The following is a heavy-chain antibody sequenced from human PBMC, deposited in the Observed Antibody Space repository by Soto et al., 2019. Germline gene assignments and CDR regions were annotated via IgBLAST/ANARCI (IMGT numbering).Heavy chain of an antibody. D-gene: IGHD3-10*01. Sequence: GGSLRLSCAASGFTFSSYAMSWVRQAPGKGLEWVSAISGSGGSTYYADSVKGRLTISRDNSKNTLDLQMNSLRAEDTAVYYCAKDRIDILWFGEFDYWGQGTLVTVSS. CDR1: GFTFSSYA. J-gene: IGHJ4*02. CDR2: ISGSGGST. V-gene: IGHV3-23*01. CDR3: AKDRIDILWFGEFDY.